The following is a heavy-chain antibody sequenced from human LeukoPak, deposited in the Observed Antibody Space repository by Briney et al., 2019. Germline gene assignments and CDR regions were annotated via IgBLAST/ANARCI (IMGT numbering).Heavy chain of an antibody. CDR1: GYTFTGYY. J-gene: IGHJ5*02. CDR3: AREYGDYVGHWFDP. Sequence: GASVKVSCKASGYTFTGYYMHWVRQAPGRGLEWMGGIIPIFGTANYAQKFQGRVTITADESTSTAYMELSSLRSEDTAVYYCAREYGDYVGHWFDPWGQGTLVTVSS. CDR2: IIPIFGTA. V-gene: IGHV1-69*13. D-gene: IGHD4-17*01.